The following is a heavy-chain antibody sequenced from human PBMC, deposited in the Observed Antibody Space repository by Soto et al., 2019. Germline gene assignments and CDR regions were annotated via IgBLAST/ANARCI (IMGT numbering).Heavy chain of an antibody. J-gene: IGHJ6*02. CDR3: ARDYRHTIYGMDV. CDR1: GFTFSSYW. CDR2: INQDGGEK. Sequence: EVQVVESGGGLVQPGGSLRLSCAASGFTFSSYWMSWVRQAPGKGLEWVANINQDGGEKYYVDSVKGRFTISRDNAKNSLYLQMNSLRAVDTAVYYCARDYRHTIYGMDVWGQGTTVTVSS. V-gene: IGHV3-7*03. D-gene: IGHD2-2*01.